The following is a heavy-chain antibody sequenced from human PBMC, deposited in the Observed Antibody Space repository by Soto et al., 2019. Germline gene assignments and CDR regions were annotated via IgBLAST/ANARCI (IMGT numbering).Heavy chain of an antibody. V-gene: IGHV1-69*13. CDR1: GGTFSSYA. J-gene: IGHJ5*02. CDR2: IIPIFGTA. Sequence: GASVKVSCKASGGTFSSYAISWVRQAPGQGLEWMGGIIPIFGTANYAQKFQGRVTITADESTSTAYMELSSLRSEDTAVYYCAREIAARRAPGSRGWFDPWGQGTLVTVSS. D-gene: IGHD6-6*01. CDR3: AREIAARRAPGSRGWFDP.